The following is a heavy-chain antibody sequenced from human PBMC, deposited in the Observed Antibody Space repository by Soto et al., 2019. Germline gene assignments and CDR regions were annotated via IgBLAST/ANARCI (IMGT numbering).Heavy chain of an antibody. Sequence: ASVKVSCKASGYTFTSYGISWVRQAPGQGLEWMGWISAYNGNTNYAQKLQGRVTITTDTSTSTAYMELRSLRSDDTAVYYCASSLRFLEWPFDIWGQGTMVTVSS. D-gene: IGHD3-3*01. CDR3: ASSLRFLEWPFDI. V-gene: IGHV1-18*01. CDR2: ISAYNGNT. J-gene: IGHJ3*02. CDR1: GYTFTSYG.